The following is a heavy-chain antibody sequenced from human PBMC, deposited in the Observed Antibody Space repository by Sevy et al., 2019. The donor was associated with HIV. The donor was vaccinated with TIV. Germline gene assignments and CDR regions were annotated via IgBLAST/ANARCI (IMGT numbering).Heavy chain of an antibody. CDR2: IKQDGSVT. Sequence: GGFLRLSCAASGFSLNTYWMSCVRQAPGKGLEWVANIKQDGSVTYYVDSVKGRFTISRDNARNFLYLQMNSLRAEDTARYYCVRAVAADGSFWGQGTLVTVSS. CDR3: VRAVAADGSF. J-gene: IGHJ4*02. D-gene: IGHD6-13*01. CDR1: GFSLNTYW. V-gene: IGHV3-7*01.